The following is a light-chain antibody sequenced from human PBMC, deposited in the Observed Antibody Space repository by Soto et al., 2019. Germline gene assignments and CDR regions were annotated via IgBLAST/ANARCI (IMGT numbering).Light chain of an antibody. CDR1: SSDFGGYNY. CDR2: DDS. CDR3: CSYAGTFYV. V-gene: IGLV2-11*01. J-gene: IGLJ1*01. Sequence: QSVLTQPRSVSGSPGQSVTISCTGTSSDFGGYNYVSWYQHHPGKAPKLMIYDDSERPSGVPDRFSGSKSGNTASLTISGLQAEDEADYYCCSYAGTFYVFGTGTKLTVL.